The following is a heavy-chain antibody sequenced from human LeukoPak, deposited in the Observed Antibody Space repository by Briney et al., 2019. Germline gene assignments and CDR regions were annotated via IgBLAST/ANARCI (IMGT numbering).Heavy chain of an antibody. J-gene: IGHJ4*02. CDR1: GYTFSGYY. V-gene: IGHV1-2*02. D-gene: IGHD6-6*01. CDR2: INPNSGGT. CDR3: ARKGSSFDY. Sequence: ASVKVSCKASGYTFSGYYMNWVRQAPGQGLEWMGWINPNSGGTYYAQRFQGRVTMTRDTSITTAYMELSRLRSDDSAVYYCARKGSSFDYWGQGTLVTVSS.